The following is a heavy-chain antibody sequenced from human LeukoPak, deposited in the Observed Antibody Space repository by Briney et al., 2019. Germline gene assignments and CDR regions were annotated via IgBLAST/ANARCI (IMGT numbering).Heavy chain of an antibody. CDR2: ISGSGGST. CDR3: AKDPLQVLRYFDWPHFADAFDI. V-gene: IGHV3-23*01. D-gene: IGHD3-9*01. Sequence: PGGSLRLSCAASGFTFSSYAMSWVRQAPGKGLEWVSAISGSGGSTYYADSVKGRFTISRDNSKNTLYLQMNSLRVEGTAVYYCAKDPLQVLRYFDWPHFADAFDIWGQGTMVTVSS. J-gene: IGHJ3*02. CDR1: GFTFSSYA.